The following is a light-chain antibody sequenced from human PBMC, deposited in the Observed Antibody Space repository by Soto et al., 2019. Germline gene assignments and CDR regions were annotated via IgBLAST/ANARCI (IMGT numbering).Light chain of an antibody. Sequence: EIVMTRSPATLSVSPGERASLSCRASQSVGSNLAWYQQTAGQAPRLLIYGASTRATGIPARFSGSGSGTEFTLTISSLQSEDFAVYSWQQYTNWPYTFGQGTKLEIK. CDR1: QSVGSN. CDR2: GAS. CDR3: QQYTNWPYT. J-gene: IGKJ2*01. V-gene: IGKV3-15*01.